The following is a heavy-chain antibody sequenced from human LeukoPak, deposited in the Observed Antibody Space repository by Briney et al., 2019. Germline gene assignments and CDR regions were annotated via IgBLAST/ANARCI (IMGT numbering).Heavy chain of an antibody. CDR1: GGSISSSSYY. CDR2: IYYSGST. Sequence: SETLSLTCTVSGGSISSSSYYWGWIRQPPGKGLEWIGSIYYSGSTYYNPSLKSRVTISVDTSKNQFSLRLSSVTAADTAVYYCARAYSSSWYYFDYWGQGTLVTVSS. D-gene: IGHD6-13*01. CDR3: ARAYSSSWYYFDY. J-gene: IGHJ4*02. V-gene: IGHV4-39*01.